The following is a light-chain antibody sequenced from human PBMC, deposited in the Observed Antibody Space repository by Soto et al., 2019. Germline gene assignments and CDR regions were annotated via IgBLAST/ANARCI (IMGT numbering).Light chain of an antibody. Sequence: QSALTQPPSASGSPGQSVTISCTGTSSDVGGYNYVSWYQQHPGKAPKLMIYEVSKRPSGVPDRFSGSKSGNTASLTVSGLQAEDEADYYCSSYVDSNNDVFGTGTKLTVL. CDR1: SSDVGGYNY. CDR3: SSYVDSNNDV. V-gene: IGLV2-8*01. CDR2: EVS. J-gene: IGLJ1*01.